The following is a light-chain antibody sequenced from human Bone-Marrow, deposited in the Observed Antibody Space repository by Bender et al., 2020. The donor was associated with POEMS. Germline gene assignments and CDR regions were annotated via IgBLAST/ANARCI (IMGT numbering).Light chain of an antibody. V-gene: IGLV2-14*01. CDR2: DVT. J-gene: IGLJ2*01. CDR1: SSDVGGYNY. Sequence: QSALTQPPSASGSPGQSVTISCTGTSSDVGGYNYVSWYQQQPGKAPKLMMFDVTKRPSGVSTRFSGSKSGNTASLTISGLQTEDEADYYCSSYTTSSTLVVFGGGTKLTVL. CDR3: SSYTTSSTLVV.